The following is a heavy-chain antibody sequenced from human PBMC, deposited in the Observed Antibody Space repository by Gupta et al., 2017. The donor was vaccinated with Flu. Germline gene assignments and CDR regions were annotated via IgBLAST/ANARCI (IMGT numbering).Heavy chain of an antibody. Sequence: QVQLVESGGGLVKRGGSLRLSCAAAEFTFSDYYMSWIRQAPGKGLEWVSYISSSGSTIYYADSVKGRFTISRDNAKNSLYLQMNSLRAEDTAVYYCARVRSITPYFDYWGQGTLVTVSS. CDR1: EFTFSDYY. V-gene: IGHV3-11*01. CDR3: ARVRSITPYFDY. D-gene: IGHD3-10*01. J-gene: IGHJ4*02. CDR2: ISSSGSTI.